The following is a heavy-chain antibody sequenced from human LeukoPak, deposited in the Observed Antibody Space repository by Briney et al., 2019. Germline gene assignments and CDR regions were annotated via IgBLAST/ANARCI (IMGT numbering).Heavy chain of an antibody. CDR3: ARAVGYDDVTGYYRGWYFDL. CDR2: IFHRGNT. CDR1: GGSVSSDSSY. J-gene: IGHJ2*01. D-gene: IGHD3-9*01. Sequence: PSETLSLTCSVSGGSVSSDSSYWTWIRQHPGEGLEWIGYIFHRGNTYYNPSLKSRLTISVDTSKHQFSLRMTSVTAADTAVYYCARAVGYDDVTGYYRGWYFDLWGRGTLVTVSP. V-gene: IGHV4-31*03.